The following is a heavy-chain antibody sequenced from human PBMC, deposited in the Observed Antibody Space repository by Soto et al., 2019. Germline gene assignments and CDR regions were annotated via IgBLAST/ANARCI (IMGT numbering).Heavy chain of an antibody. CDR1: GFTFSSYA. J-gene: IGHJ6*02. CDR2: ISYDGSNK. V-gene: IGHV3-30-3*01. Sequence: GGSLRLSCVGSGFTFSSYAMHWVRQAPGKGLEWVAVISYDGSNKYYADSVKGRFTISRDNSKNTLYLQMNSLRAEDTAVYYCARDSSLVSRYDFWSGYYMDVWGQGTTVTVSS. CDR3: ARDSSLVSRYDFWSGYYMDV. D-gene: IGHD3-3*01.